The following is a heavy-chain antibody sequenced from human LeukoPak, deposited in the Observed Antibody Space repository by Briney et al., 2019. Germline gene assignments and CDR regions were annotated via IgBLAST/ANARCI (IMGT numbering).Heavy chain of an antibody. V-gene: IGHV4-34*01. CDR3: ARGYSSGYWYFDL. Sequence: SETLSPTCAVYGGSFSGYYWSWIRQPPGKGLEWIGEINHSGGTNHNPSLKSRVTISIDTSKNQFSLKLSSVTAADTAVYYCARGYSSGYWYFDLWGRGTLVTVSS. CDR1: GGSFSGYY. J-gene: IGHJ2*01. CDR2: INHSGGT. D-gene: IGHD5-18*01.